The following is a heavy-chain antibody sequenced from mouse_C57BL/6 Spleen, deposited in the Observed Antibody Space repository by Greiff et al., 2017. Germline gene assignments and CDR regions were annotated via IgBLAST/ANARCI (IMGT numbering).Heavy chain of an antibody. J-gene: IGHJ3*01. D-gene: IGHD2-2*01. CDR3: ARDGYGAY. V-gene: IGHV1-55*01. Sequence: VQGVESGAELVKPGASVKMSCKASGYTFTSYWITWVKQRPGQGLEWIGDIYPGSGSTNYNEKFKSKATLTVDTSSSTAYMQLSSLTSEDSAVYYCARDGYGAYWGQGTLVTVSA. CDR2: IYPGSGST. CDR1: GYTFTSYW.